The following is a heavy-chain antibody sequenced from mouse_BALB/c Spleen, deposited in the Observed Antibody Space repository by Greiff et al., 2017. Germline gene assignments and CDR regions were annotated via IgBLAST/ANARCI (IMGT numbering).Heavy chain of an antibody. Sequence: QVQLQQSGAELVRSGASVKMSCKASGYTFTSYNMHWVKQTPGQGLEWIGSIYPGNGGTNYNQKFKGKATLTADTSSSTAYMQISSLTSEDSAVYFCARESYYRSFFDYWGQGTTLTVSS. D-gene: IGHD2-14*01. J-gene: IGHJ2*01. CDR1: GYTFTSYN. CDR2: IYPGNGGT. CDR3: ARESYYRSFFDY. V-gene: IGHV1-12*01.